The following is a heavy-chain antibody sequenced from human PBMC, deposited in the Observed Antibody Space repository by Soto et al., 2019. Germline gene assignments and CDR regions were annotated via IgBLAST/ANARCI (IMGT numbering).Heavy chain of an antibody. D-gene: IGHD3-3*01. J-gene: IGHJ5*02. CDR1: GFTVSSNY. CDR3: AKHYDFWKGNWFDP. V-gene: IGHV3-53*04. Sequence: EVQLVESGGGLVQPGGSLRLSCAASGFTVSSNYMSWVRQAPGKGLEWVSVIYSGGSTYYADSVKGRFTISRHNSKNTLYLQMNSLRTEETAVYYSAKHYDFWKGNWFDPWGLGNLVTGSS. CDR2: IYSGGST.